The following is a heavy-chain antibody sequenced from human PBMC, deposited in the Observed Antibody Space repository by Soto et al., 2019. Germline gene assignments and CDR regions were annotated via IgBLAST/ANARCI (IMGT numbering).Heavy chain of an antibody. CDR1: GGSISSSSYY. Sequence: QLQLQESGPGLVKPSETLSLTCTVSGGSISSSSYYWGWIRQPPGKGLEWIGSIYYSGSTYYNPSLKSRVTISVDTSKNQFSLKLSSVTAADTAVYYCARHEQKGYHWRVGADLDYWGQGTLVTVSS. J-gene: IGHJ4*02. CDR3: ARHEQKGYHWRVGADLDY. D-gene: IGHD1-26*01. V-gene: IGHV4-39*01. CDR2: IYYSGST.